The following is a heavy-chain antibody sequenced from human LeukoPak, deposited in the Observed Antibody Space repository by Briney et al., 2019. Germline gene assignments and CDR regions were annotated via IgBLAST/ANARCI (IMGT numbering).Heavy chain of an antibody. J-gene: IGHJ4*02. CDR3: ARQEYHYDILTGYWYYFDY. D-gene: IGHD3-9*01. Sequence: GESLKISCKGSGYSFTSYWIGWVRQMPGKGLEWMGIIYPGDSDTRYSPSFQGQVTISADKSISTAYLQWSSLKASDTAMYYCARQEYHYDILTGYWYYFDYWGQGTLVTVPS. CDR2: IYPGDSDT. V-gene: IGHV5-51*01. CDR1: GYSFTSYW.